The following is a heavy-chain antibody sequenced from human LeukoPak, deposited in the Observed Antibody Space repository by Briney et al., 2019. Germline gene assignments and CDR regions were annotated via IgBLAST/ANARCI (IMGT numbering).Heavy chain of an antibody. V-gene: IGHV1-69*05. CDR2: IIPIFGTA. J-gene: IGHJ4*02. D-gene: IGHD6-19*01. Sequence: GASVKVSCKASGGTFSSYAISWVRQAPGQGLEWMGRIIPIFGTANYAQKFQGRVTITTDESTSTAYMELSSLRSEDTAVYYFARDLYSSGWYVGDYFDYWGQGTLVTVSS. CDR1: GGTFSSYA. CDR3: ARDLYSSGWYVGDYFDY.